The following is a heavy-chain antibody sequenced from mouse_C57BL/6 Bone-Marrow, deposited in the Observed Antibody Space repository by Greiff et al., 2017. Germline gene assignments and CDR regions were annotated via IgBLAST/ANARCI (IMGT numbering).Heavy chain of an antibody. V-gene: IGHV1-18*01. CDR1: GYTFTDYN. Sequence: EVQLKESGPELVKPGASVKIPCKASGYTFTDYNMDWVKQSPGKSLEWIGDFNPNNGGTIYNQKFKGKATLTVDKSSSTVYMELRSLTSEGTAAYYCARDDGYFDYWGQGTSLTVSS. D-gene: IGHD2-3*01. CDR2: FNPNNGGT. J-gene: IGHJ2*02. CDR3: ARDDGYFDY.